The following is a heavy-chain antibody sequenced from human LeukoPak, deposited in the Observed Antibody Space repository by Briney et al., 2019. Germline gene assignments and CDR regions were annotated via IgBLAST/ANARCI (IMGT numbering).Heavy chain of an antibody. V-gene: IGHV3-23*01. J-gene: IGHJ4*02. D-gene: IGHD4-17*01. CDR3: ARDRNFGDYAGDFDY. Sequence: GGSLRLSCAASGFNFNKYAMTWVRQAPGKGLEWVSSISGSGGSAYSADSVKGRFTISRDNSKNTLYLQMNSLRAEDTALYYCARDRNFGDYAGDFDYWGQGTLVTVSS. CDR1: GFNFNKYA. CDR2: ISGSGGSA.